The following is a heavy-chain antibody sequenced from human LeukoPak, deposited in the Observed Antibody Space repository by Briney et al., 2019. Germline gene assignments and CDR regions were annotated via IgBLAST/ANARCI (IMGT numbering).Heavy chain of an antibody. CDR2: IYPGDSDT. CDR3: AGHYSSGGSCYDY. CDR1: GYSFTNYW. D-gene: IGHD2-15*01. Sequence: GESLKISCKGSGYSFTNYWIGWVRQMPGKGLEWMGIIYPGDSDTRYSPSFQGQVTISADKSISTAYLQWSSLKASDTAMYYCAGHYSSGGSCYDYWGQGTLVTVSS. V-gene: IGHV5-51*01. J-gene: IGHJ4*02.